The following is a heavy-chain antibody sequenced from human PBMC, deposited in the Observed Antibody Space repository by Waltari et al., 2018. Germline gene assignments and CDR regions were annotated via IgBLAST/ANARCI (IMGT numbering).Heavy chain of an antibody. CDR3: ARDRGDGYHHRFDP. Sequence: QVQLVQSGAEVKKPGPSVKVSCKASGGTLSSYAISWVREAPGQGLEWMGGIIPIFGTANYAQKFQGRVTITADESTSTAYMELSSLRSEDTAVYYCARDRGDGYHHRFDPWGQGTLVTVSS. CDR2: IIPIFGTA. D-gene: IGHD3-10*01. V-gene: IGHV1-69*12. CDR1: GGTLSSYA. J-gene: IGHJ5*02.